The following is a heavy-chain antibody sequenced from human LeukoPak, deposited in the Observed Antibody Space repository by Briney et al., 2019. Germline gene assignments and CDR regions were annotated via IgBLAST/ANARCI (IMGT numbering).Heavy chain of an antibody. CDR1: GFTFSNAW. CDR3: AKDSAATVSTFDY. D-gene: IGHD4-17*01. CDR2: IKSKTDGGTT. V-gene: IGHV3-15*01. Sequence: GGSLRLSCAASGFTFSNAWMSWVRQAPGKGLEWVGRIKSKTDGGTTDYAAPVKGRFTISRDDSKNTLYLQMNSLRAEDTAVYYCAKDSAATVSTFDYWGQGTLVTVSS. J-gene: IGHJ4*02.